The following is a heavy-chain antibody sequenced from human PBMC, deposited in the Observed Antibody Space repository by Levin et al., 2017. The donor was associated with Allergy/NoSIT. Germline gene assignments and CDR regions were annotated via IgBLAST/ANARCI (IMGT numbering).Heavy chain of an antibody. CDR1: GFTFSDYA. V-gene: IGHV3-23*01. J-gene: IGHJ4*02. D-gene: IGHD7-27*01. CDR3: AKHPYSAQIWG. CDR2: ILGSGGTT. Sequence: PGGSLRLSCAASGFTFSDYAMSWVRQAPGKGLEWVSLILGSGGTTKYADSVKGRFTISRDNSKNTLYLQMNSLRAEDTAIYYCAKHPYSAQIWGWGQGTLVTVSS.